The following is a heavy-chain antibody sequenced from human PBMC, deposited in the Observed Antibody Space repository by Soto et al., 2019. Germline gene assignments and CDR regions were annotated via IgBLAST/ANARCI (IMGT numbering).Heavy chain of an antibody. V-gene: IGHV1-8*01. CDR3: ARGDGNPYYHYGMDV. D-gene: IGHD2-15*01. CDR2: MNPNSGNT. J-gene: IGHJ6*02. CDR1: GYTFTSYD. Sequence: AASVKVSCKASGYTFTSYDINWVRQATGQGLEWMGWMNPNSGNTGYAQKFQGRVTMTRNTSISTAYMELSSLRSEDTAVYYCARGDGNPYYHYGMDVWGQGTTVTVSS.